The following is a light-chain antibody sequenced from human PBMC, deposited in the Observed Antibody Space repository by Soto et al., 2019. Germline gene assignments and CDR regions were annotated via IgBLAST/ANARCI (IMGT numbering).Light chain of an antibody. J-gene: IGKJ2*01. V-gene: IGKV1-5*03. CDR2: KAS. Sequence: DIQMTQSPSTLSASVGDRVTITCRASQSISNWLTWYQQKPGKAPKLLIYKASSVESGVPSRFSGSGSGTEFTLTISSLQPDDFDTYSCHQYNLYPYTFGQGTRLDIK. CDR1: QSISNW. CDR3: HQYNLYPYT.